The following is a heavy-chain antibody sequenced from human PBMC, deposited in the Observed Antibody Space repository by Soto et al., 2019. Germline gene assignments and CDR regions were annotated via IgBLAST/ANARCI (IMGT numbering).Heavy chain of an antibody. CDR3: AASYYDYGPDY. D-gene: IGHD4-17*01. CDR1: GFTFTSSA. Sequence: SVKVSCKAAGFTFTSSAAQWGRQARGQRLEWIGWIVVGSGNTNYAQKFQERVTITRDMSTSTAYMELSSLRSEDTAVYYCAASYYDYGPDYWGQGTLVTVSS. J-gene: IGHJ4*02. V-gene: IGHV1-58*01. CDR2: IVVGSGNT.